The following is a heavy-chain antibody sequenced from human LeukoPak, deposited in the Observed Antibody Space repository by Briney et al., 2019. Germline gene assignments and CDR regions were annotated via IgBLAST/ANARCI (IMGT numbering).Heavy chain of an antibody. CDR1: GGSISSGGYY. CDR2: IYHSGST. J-gene: IGHJ4*02. Sequence: SETLSLTCTVSGGSISSGGYYWSWIRQPPGKGLEWIGYIYHSGSTYYNPSLKSRVTISVDRSKNQFSLKLSSVTAADTAVYYCARGSLFDYWGQGTLATVSS. V-gene: IGHV4-30-2*01. CDR3: ARGSLFDY.